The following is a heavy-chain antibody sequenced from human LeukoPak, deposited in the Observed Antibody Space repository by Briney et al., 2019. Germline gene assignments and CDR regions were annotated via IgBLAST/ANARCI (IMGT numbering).Heavy chain of an antibody. J-gene: IGHJ6*03. CDR3: ARVIAAAGKYYYYYYMDV. CDR1: GFTFSSYS. CDR2: ISSSSSYI. V-gene: IGHV3-21*01. D-gene: IGHD6-13*01. Sequence: GGSLRLSCEASGFTFSSYSMNWVRQAPGKGLEWVSSISSSSSYIYYADSVKGRFTISRDNAKNSLYLQMNSLRAEDTAVYYCARVIAAAGKYYYYYYMDVWGKGTTVTVSS.